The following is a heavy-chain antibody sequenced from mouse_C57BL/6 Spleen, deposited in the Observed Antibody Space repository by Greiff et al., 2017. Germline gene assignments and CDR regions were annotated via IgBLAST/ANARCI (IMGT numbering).Heavy chain of an antibody. Sequence: VQLKQSGPGLVKPSQSLSLTCSVTGYSITSGYYWNWIRQFPGNKLEWMGYISYDGSNNYNPSLKNRISITRDTSKNQFFLKLNSVTTEDTATXFGARDAPFAYWGQGTLVTVSA. V-gene: IGHV3-6*01. CDR2: ISYDGSN. CDR3: ARDAPFAY. J-gene: IGHJ3*01. CDR1: GYSITSGYY.